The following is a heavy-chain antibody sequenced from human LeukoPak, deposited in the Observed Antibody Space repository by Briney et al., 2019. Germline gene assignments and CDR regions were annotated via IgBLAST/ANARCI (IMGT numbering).Heavy chain of an antibody. D-gene: IGHD3-9*01. J-gene: IGHJ5*02. V-gene: IGHV1-69*13. CDR1: GGTFSSYA. CDR3: AKTYYDILTGYYFGWFDP. CDR2: IIPIFGTA. Sequence: SVKVSCKASGGTFSSYAISWVRQAPGQGLEWMGGIIPIFGTANYAQKFQGRVTITADESTSTAYMELSSLRSEDTAVYFCAKTYYDILTGYYFGWFDPWGQGTLVTVSS.